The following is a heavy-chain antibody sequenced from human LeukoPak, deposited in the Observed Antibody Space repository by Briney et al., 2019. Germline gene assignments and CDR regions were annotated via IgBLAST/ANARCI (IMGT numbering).Heavy chain of an antibody. CDR3: ARGQRGYSYGYVH. CDR2: INHSGST. J-gene: IGHJ4*02. V-gene: IGHV4-34*01. D-gene: IGHD5-18*01. CDR1: GGSFRGYY. Sequence: PSETLSLTCAVYGGSFRGYYWSWIRQPPGKGLDWIGEINHSGSTNYNPSLKSRVTISVDTSKNQFSLKLSSVTAVDTAVYYCARGQRGYSYGYVHWGQGTLVTVSS.